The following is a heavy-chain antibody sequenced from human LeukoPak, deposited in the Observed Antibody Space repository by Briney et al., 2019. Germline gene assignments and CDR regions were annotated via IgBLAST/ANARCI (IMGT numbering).Heavy chain of an antibody. V-gene: IGHV3-23*01. J-gene: IGHJ3*02. Sequence: GSLTLSCAASGFTFSSYSMRWVRQAPGEGVEWVSAISGSGGSTYYAASVKGRFTISRDNSKNTLYLQMNSLRAEDTAVYYCAKATVFDIWGQGTMVTVSS. CDR3: AKATVFDI. CDR2: ISGSGGST. CDR1: GFTFSSYS. D-gene: IGHD1-14*01.